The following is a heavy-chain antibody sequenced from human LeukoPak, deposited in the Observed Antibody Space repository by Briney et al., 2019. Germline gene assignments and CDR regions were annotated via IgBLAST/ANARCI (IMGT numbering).Heavy chain of an antibody. J-gene: IGHJ4*02. Sequence: GGSLRLSCAASGFTFSSYGMSWVRQAPGKGLEWVSAISGSGGSTYYADSVKGRFTISRDNSKNTLYLQMNSLRAEDTAVYYCAKVASYYDSSGYYWNYWGQGTLVTVSS. CDR1: GFTFSSYG. V-gene: IGHV3-23*01. CDR2: ISGSGGST. D-gene: IGHD3-22*01. CDR3: AKVASYYDSSGYYWNY.